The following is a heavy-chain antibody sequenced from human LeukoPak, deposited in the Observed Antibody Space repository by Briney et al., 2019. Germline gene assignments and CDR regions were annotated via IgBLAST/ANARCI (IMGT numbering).Heavy chain of an antibody. CDR1: GFSFNSYS. J-gene: IGHJ4*02. D-gene: IGHD3-22*01. CDR2: FSSDGTHT. CDR3: ARGGPGYDASGYYWGLDY. Sequence: GGSLRLSCLSSGFSFNSYSMNWVRQAPGKGLERVASFSSDGTHTAYGESVRGRFTISRDNAKNSVHLQMNSLRVEDTALYYCARGGPGYDASGYYWGLDYWGQGTLVTVSS. V-gene: IGHV3-21*06.